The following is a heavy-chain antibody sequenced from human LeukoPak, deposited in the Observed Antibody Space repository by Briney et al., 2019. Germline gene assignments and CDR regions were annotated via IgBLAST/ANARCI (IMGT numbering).Heavy chain of an antibody. V-gene: IGHV3-30*04. CDR3: ARHPGMRYSGSYVDY. D-gene: IGHD1-26*01. Sequence: GGSLRLSCAASGFTFSSYAMHWVRQAPGKGLEWVAVISYDGSNSKNTLYLQMNSLRAEDTAVYYCARHPGMRYSGSYVDYWGQGTLVTVSS. CDR1: GFTFSSYA. J-gene: IGHJ4*02. CDR2: ISYDG.